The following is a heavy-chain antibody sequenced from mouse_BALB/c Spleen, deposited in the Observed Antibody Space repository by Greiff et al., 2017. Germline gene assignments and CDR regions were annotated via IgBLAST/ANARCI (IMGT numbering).Heavy chain of an antibody. CDR3: ARHEDYSSGYYFAY. CDR1: GFTFSSYT. Sequence: EVMLVESGGGLVQPGGSLKLSCAASGFTFSSYTMSWVRQTPEKRLEWVAYISNGGGSTYYPDTVKGRFTITRDNAKNTLYLQMSSLKSEDTAMYYYARHEDYSSGYYFAYWGQGTLVTVSA. J-gene: IGHJ3*01. CDR2: ISNGGGST. D-gene: IGHD1-1*01. V-gene: IGHV5-12-2*01.